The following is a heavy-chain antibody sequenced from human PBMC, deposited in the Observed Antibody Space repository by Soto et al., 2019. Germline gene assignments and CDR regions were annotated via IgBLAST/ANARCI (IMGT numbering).Heavy chain of an antibody. CDR1: GLSVSNNH. J-gene: IGHJ4*02. CDR2: IHGGGSA. D-gene: IGHD1-1*01. V-gene: IGHV3-53*01. Sequence: LRLSCAASGLSVSNNHMTWVRQAPGKGLEWVSLIHGGGSAYYADSVKGRFTISRDNSKNTLYLQMDSLRAEDTAIYYCAGRLTTAASLDYWGQGTLVTVSS. CDR3: AGRLTTAASLDY.